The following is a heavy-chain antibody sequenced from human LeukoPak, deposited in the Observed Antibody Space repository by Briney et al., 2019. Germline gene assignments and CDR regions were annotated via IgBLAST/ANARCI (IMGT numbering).Heavy chain of an antibody. D-gene: IGHD2-2*01. CDR3: ASNLKPDIVVVPAAHRYAFDI. CDR1: GYTFTNYG. J-gene: IGHJ3*02. V-gene: IGHV1-18*01. CDR2: ISAYNGNT. Sequence: ASVNVSCKASGYTFTNYGITGVRQAPGQGLEWMGWISAYNGNTNYAQKLQGRVTMTTDTSTSTAYMELRSQRSDDTAVYYCASNLKPDIVVVPAAHRYAFDIWGQGTMVTVPS.